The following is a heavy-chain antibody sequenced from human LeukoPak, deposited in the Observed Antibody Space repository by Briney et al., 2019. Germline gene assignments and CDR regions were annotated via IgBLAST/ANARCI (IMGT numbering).Heavy chain of an antibody. Sequence: GGSLRLSCAASGFTFSNAWMSWIRQAPGKGLEWVSYISSSGSTIYYADSVKGRFTISRDNAKNSLYLQMNSLRAEDTAVYYCARVTSDYISLWGQGTLVTVSS. CDR3: ARVTSDYISL. CDR2: ISSSGSTI. CDR1: GFTFSNAW. V-gene: IGHV3-11*01. J-gene: IGHJ4*02. D-gene: IGHD3-3*02.